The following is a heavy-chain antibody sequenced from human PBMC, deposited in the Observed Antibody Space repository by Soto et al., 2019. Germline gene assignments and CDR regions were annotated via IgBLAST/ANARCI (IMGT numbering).Heavy chain of an antibody. V-gene: IGHV4-31*03. D-gene: IGHD1-7*01. CDR3: ARMEFRELRNNWFDP. CDR1: GGSISSGGYY. Sequence: SETLSLTCTVSGGSISSGGYYWSWIRQHPGKGLEWIGYIYYSGSTYYNPSLKSRVTISVDTSKNQFSLKLSSVTAADTAVYYCARMEFRELRNNWFDPWGQGTLVTVS. CDR2: IYYSGST. J-gene: IGHJ5*02.